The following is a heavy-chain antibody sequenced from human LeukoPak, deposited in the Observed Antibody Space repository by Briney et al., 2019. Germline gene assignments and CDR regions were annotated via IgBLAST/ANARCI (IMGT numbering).Heavy chain of an antibody. CDR2: IGFSVDTI. CDR3: VRGQIGVSVIVH. V-gene: IGHV3-48*03. D-gene: IGHD3-22*01. Sequence: GGSLRLSCVASGFSFSDYEMNWVRQAPGKGLEWLSYIGFSVDTIHYADSVKGRFIISRDNAKNTLFLQMNSLRVEDTAVYYCVRGQIGVSVIVHWGQGTLVTVSS. J-gene: IGHJ5*02. CDR1: GFSFSDYE.